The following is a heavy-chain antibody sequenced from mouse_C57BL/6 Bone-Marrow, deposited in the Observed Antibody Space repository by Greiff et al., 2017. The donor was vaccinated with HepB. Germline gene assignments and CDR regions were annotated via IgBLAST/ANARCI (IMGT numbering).Heavy chain of an antibody. CDR2: IDPSDSYT. Sequence: QVQLQQPGAELVKPGASVKLSCKASGYTFTSYWMQWVNQRPGQGLEWIGEIDPSDSYTNYNQKFKGKATLTVDTSSSTAYMQLSSLTSEDSAVYYCARDGYYEDYYAMDYWGQGTSVTVSS. J-gene: IGHJ4*01. V-gene: IGHV1-50*01. D-gene: IGHD2-3*01. CDR3: ARDGYYEDYYAMDY. CDR1: GYTFTSYW.